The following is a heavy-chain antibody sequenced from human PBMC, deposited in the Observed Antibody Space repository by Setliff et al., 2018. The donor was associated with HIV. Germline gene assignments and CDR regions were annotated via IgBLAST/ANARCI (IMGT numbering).Heavy chain of an antibody. J-gene: IGHJ4*02. D-gene: IGHD4-17*01. V-gene: IGHV4-4*07. CDR3: ARAAAGNTGPFDL. Sequence: SETLSLTCTVSDSGTYYWSWIRQPAGKGLEWIGRVSSRGDTNYNPSLKSRVTMSVDASKNQFSLKLTSVTASDTAVYYCARAAAGNTGPFDLWGQGSPVTVSS. CDR1: DSGTYY. CDR2: VSSRGDT.